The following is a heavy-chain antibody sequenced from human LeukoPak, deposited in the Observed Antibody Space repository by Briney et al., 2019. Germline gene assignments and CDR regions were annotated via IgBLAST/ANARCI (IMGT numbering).Heavy chain of an antibody. CDR2: ISSGGTYE. Sequence: GGSLRLSCAASGFTFSNYAMHWVRQAPGKGLEWVSLISSGGTYEYYADSVKGRFTISRDNSRNTLYLQLNSLRAEDTAVYYCARDSTYYYDSGSSGPHYFDNWGQGTLVTVSS. D-gene: IGHD3-10*01. CDR3: ARDSTYYYDSGSSGPHYFDN. J-gene: IGHJ4*02. V-gene: IGHV3-30*01. CDR1: GFTFSNYA.